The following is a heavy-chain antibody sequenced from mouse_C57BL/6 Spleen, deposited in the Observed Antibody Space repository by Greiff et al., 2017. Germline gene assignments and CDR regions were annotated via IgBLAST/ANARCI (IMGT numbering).Heavy chain of an antibody. V-gene: IGHV1-50*01. CDR2: IDPSDSYT. CDR1: GYTFTSYW. CDR3: ARGIYYEDYFDY. Sequence: QVQLQQPGAELVKPGASVKLSCKASGYTFTSYWMQWVKQRPGQGLEWIGEIDPSDSYTNYNQKFKGKATLTVDKSSSTAYMQLSSLTSEDSAVYYCARGIYYEDYFDYWGQGTTLTVSS. D-gene: IGHD2-4*01. J-gene: IGHJ2*01.